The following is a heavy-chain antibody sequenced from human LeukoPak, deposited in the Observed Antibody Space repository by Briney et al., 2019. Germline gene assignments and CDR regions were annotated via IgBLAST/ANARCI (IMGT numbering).Heavy chain of an antibody. V-gene: IGHV4-39*07. D-gene: IGHD3/OR15-3a*01. J-gene: IGHJ5*02. CDR1: GGSINSSSYY. CDR3: AREGDRPRTGFDP. Sequence: PSETLSLTCTVSGGSINSSSYYWGWIRQPPGRGLEWIGSLYYSGKIYYNPSLKSRVTISIDTSENQFSLNLKSVAAADTAIYYCAREGDRPRTGFDPWGQGTLVTVSS. CDR2: LYYSGKI.